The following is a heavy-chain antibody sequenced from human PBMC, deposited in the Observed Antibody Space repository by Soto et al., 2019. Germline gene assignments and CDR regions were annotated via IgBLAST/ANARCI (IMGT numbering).Heavy chain of an antibody. V-gene: IGHV4-39*01. D-gene: IGHD3-9*01. CDR1: CGSISRSAYY. CDR2: IYHSGST. J-gene: IGHJ6*03. CDR3: ARHLLDNILTHYYYYMDV. Sequence: SETLSLTCTVSCGSISRSAYYWGWIRQPPGKGLEWIGSIYHSGSTYYSSSLKSRVTISVDTSKNQFSLKLSSVTAADTAVYYCARHLLDNILTHYYYYMDVWGKGTTVTVSS.